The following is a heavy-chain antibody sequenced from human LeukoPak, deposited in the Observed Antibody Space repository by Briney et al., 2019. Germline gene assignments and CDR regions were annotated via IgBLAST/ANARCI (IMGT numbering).Heavy chain of an antibody. D-gene: IGHD3-16*01. CDR1: GFTFSSYG. V-gene: IGHV3-30*18. CDR2: ISYDGSNK. CDR3: AKGGDHYGMDV. Sequence: PGGSLRLSCAASGFTFSSYGMHWVRQAPGKGLEWVAVISYDGSNKYYADSVKGRFTISRDNSKNTLYLQMNSLRAEDTAVYYCAKGGDHYGMDVWGQGTTVTVSS. J-gene: IGHJ6*02.